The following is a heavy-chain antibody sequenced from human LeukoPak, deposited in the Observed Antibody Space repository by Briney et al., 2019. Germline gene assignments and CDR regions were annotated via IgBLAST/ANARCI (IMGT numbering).Heavy chain of an antibody. Sequence: GGSLRLSCSASGFTFSTYTMNWVRQAPGKGLEWVSYISSGSSTIYYADSVKGRFTISRDNAKNSLYLQMNSLRAEDTALYYCARHYYYYYYMDVWGIGTTVTVSS. V-gene: IGHV3-48*04. CDR1: GFTFSTYT. CDR3: ARHYYYYYYMDV. J-gene: IGHJ6*03. CDR2: ISSGSSTI.